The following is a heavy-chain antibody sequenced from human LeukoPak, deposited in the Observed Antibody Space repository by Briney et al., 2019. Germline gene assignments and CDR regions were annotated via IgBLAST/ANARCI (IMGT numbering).Heavy chain of an antibody. CDR2: AYYRSKWFN. Sequence: QTLSLTCAISGDSVSTNSAAWNWVRQSPSRDLEWLGRAYYRSKWFNDYAVSVKSRITINPDTSKNQLSLQLNSVTPEDTAVYFCAREGPDAFDIWGQGTVVTVSS. V-gene: IGHV6-1*01. CDR1: GDSVSTNSAA. CDR3: AREGPDAFDI. J-gene: IGHJ3*02.